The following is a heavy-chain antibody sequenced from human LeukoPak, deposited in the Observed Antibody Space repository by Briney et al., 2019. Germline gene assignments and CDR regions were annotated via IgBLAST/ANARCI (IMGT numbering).Heavy chain of an antibody. D-gene: IGHD1-7*01. CDR1: GFIFSSYL. CDR2: INTDGSDI. CDR3: ARTGNLLDY. V-gene: IGHV3-74*01. J-gene: IGHJ4*02. Sequence: GGSLRLSCAASGFIFSSYLMHWVRHVPGKGLVWVSRINTDGSDITYADSVKGRFTISRDNAKNTLYLQMNSLRAEDTAVYYCARTGNLLDYWGQGTLVTVSS.